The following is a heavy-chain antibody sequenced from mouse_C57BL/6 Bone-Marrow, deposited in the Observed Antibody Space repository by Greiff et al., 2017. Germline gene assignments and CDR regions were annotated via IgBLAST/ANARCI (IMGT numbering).Heavy chain of an antibody. Sequence: EVKVVESGGDLVKPGGSLKLSCAASGFTFSSYGMSWVRQTPDKRLEWVATLSSGGSYTYYPDSVKGRFTISRDNAKNTLYLQMSSLKSEDTAMYYCARGDDGYSWYFDVWGTGTTVTVSA. D-gene: IGHD2-3*01. CDR2: LSSGGSYT. V-gene: IGHV5-6*01. CDR1: GFTFSSYG. CDR3: ARGDDGYSWYFDV. J-gene: IGHJ1*03.